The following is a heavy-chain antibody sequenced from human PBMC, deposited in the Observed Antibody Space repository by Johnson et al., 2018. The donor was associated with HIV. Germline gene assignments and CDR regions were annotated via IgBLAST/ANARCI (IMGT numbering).Heavy chain of an antibody. CDR1: GFTFSSYA. CDR3: VKGRRWLPYGGAFDI. D-gene: IGHD4-23*01. Sequence: MQLVESGGGVVQPGRSLRLSCAASGFTFSSYAMHWVRQAPGKGLEWVAVISYDGSNKYYADSVKGRFTISRDNSKNSLYLQMNSLRTEDTALYYCVKGRRWLPYGGAFDIWGQGTMVTVSS. CDR2: ISYDGSNK. V-gene: IGHV3-30-3*02. J-gene: IGHJ3*02.